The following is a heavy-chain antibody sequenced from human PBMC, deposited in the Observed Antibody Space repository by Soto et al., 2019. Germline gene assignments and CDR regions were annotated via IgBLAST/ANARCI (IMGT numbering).Heavy chain of an antibody. Sequence: QVQLVESGGGVVQPGRSLRLSCAASGFTFSSYGMHWVRQAPGKGLEWVAVISYDGSNKYYADSVKGRFTISRDNSKNTLYLQMNSLRAADKPVYYCAKDLLRPGRAYGMDVWGQGTTVTVSS. CDR2: ISYDGSNK. CDR1: GFTFSSYG. CDR3: AKDLLRPGRAYGMDV. J-gene: IGHJ6*02. V-gene: IGHV3-30*18.